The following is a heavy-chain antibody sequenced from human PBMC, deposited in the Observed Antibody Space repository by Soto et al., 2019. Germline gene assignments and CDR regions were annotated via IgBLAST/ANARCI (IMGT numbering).Heavy chain of an antibody. Sequence: EVQLVESGGGLVQPGRSLRLSCAASGFTFDDYAMHWVRQAPGKGLEWVSGISWNSGSIGYADSVKGRFTISRDNAKNSLYLQMNSLRAEDTALYYCAKGGVTMVRGVTNWFDPWGQGTLVTVSS. CDR2: ISWNSGSI. D-gene: IGHD3-10*01. CDR3: AKGGVTMVRGVTNWFDP. CDR1: GFTFDDYA. J-gene: IGHJ5*02. V-gene: IGHV3-9*01.